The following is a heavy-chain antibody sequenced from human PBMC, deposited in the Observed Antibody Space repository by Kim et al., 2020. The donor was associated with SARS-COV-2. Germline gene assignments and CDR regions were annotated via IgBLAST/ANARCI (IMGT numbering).Heavy chain of an antibody. Sequence: SETLSLTCAVSGGSISSSNWWSWVRQPPGKGLEWIGEIYHSGSTNYNPSLKSRVTISVDKSKNQFSLKLSSVTAADTAVYYCARTGGYCSGGSCYYGYWGQGTLVTVSS. CDR1: GGSISSSNW. CDR3: ARTGGYCSGGSCYYGY. V-gene: IGHV4-4*02. D-gene: IGHD2-15*01. J-gene: IGHJ4*02. CDR2: IYHSGST.